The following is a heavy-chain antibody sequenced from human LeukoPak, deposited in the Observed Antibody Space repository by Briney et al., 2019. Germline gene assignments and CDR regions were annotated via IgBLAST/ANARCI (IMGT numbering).Heavy chain of an antibody. CDR2: IYPSDSDT. D-gene: IGHD1-26*01. CDR1: GYSFSSYW. CDR3: ARRGTYGDYSYYYMDV. Sequence: GESLKISCKGSGYSFSSYWIAWVRQMPGKGLEWMGIIYPSDSDTRYSPSFQGQVTISADKSINTAYLQWNSLKASDTAMYYCARRGTYGDYSYYYMDVWGKGTTVTVSS. V-gene: IGHV5-51*01. J-gene: IGHJ6*03.